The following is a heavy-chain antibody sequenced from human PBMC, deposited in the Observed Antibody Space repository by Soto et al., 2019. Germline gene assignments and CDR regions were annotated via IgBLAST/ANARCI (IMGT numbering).Heavy chain of an antibody. V-gene: IGHV1-69*01. CDR2: IIPMFVTA. D-gene: IGHD3-22*01. CDR3: ARVGPAHYYDSSGYYSPLDY. Sequence: GQLVQSGAGVKKPGSSVKVSCKASGDTFSSYAINWVRQAPGKGLDWMGGIIPMFVTANYANKFKGRVTITAGESTSTVYMELSSLRSEDTAVYYCARVGPAHYYDSSGYYSPLDYWGQGTLVTVSS. J-gene: IGHJ4*02. CDR1: GDTFSSYA.